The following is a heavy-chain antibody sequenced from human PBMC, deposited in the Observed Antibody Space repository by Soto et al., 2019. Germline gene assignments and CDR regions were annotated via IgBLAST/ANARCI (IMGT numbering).Heavy chain of an antibody. D-gene: IGHD3-10*01. Sequence: SETLSLTCIASGGSVSSGSYYWSWLRQPPGKGLEWIGYIYYSGSTNYNPSLKRRVTISVDTSKTQSSLKLSPVTAAETAVYYCARDRGLRGVHYYYGMDVWGQGTTVAVSS. J-gene: IGHJ6*02. CDR3: ARDRGLRGVHYYYGMDV. CDR2: IYYSGST. CDR1: GGSVSSGSYY. V-gene: IGHV4-61*01.